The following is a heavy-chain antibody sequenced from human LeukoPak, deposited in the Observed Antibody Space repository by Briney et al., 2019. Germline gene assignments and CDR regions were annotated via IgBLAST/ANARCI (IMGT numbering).Heavy chain of an antibody. CDR1: GGSMSSSRYY. J-gene: IGHJ4*02. CDR2: IYYSGST. CDR3: ARCQRGLTTVTTLDY. D-gene: IGHD4-17*01. Sequence: SETLSLICTVSGGSMSSSRYYWGWIRQPPGKGLEWIVSIYYSGSTYYNPSLKSRVTISVDTSKNHFSLKLSSVTAADTAVYYCARCQRGLTTVTTLDYWGQGTLVTVAS. V-gene: IGHV4-39*02.